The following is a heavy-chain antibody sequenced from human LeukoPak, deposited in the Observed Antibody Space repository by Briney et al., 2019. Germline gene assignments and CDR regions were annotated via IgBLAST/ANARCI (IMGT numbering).Heavy chain of an antibody. J-gene: IGHJ4*02. Sequence: GGSLRLSCAASGFTFSSYSMNWVRQAPGKGLEWVSSINSASSLMFYAESVKGRFTISRDNARNSMYLQMNSLRAEETAVYYCIRDLFDDYSLDYWGQGALVTVSS. CDR2: INSASSLM. V-gene: IGHV3-21*01. D-gene: IGHD3-16*01. CDR3: IRDLFDDYSLDY. CDR1: GFTFSSYS.